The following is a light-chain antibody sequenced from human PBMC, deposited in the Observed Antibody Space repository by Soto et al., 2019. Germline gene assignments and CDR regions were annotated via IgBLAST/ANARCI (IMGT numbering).Light chain of an antibody. J-gene: IGLJ1*01. CDR2: EVS. CDR3: CSYAGSSTFFYV. V-gene: IGLV2-23*02. Sequence: QSALTQPASVSGSPGQSITLSCTGTSSDVGSYNLVSWYQQHPGKAPKLMIYEVSRRPSGVSNRFSGSKSGDTASLTISVLQAEDEADYYCCSYAGSSTFFYVFGTGTKVTVL. CDR1: SSDVGSYNL.